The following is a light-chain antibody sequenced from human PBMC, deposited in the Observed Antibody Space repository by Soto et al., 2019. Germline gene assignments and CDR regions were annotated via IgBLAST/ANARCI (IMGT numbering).Light chain of an antibody. CDR3: QQRSNWIT. V-gene: IGKV3-11*01. CDR2: DAS. Sequence: EIVLTQSPATLSLSPGERATLSCRASQSVSSYLAWYQQKPGQAPRLLIYDASNRATGIPARFSGSGSGTDFILTISSLEHEDFAVYYCQQRSNWITFGQGTLLEIK. J-gene: IGKJ5*01. CDR1: QSVSSY.